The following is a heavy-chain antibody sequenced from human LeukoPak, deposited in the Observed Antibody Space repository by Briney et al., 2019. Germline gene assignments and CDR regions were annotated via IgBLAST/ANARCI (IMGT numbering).Heavy chain of an antibody. CDR3: ASKISGTFVY. Sequence: ASVKVSCKASGYTFTGYYMHWVRQAPGQGLEWMGRINPNSGGTNYAQKFQGRVTMTRDTSISTAYMELSRLSSDDTAVYYCASKISGTFVYWGQGTLVTVSS. CDR2: INPNSGGT. J-gene: IGHJ4*02. V-gene: IGHV1-2*06. CDR1: GYTFTGYY. D-gene: IGHD1-20*01.